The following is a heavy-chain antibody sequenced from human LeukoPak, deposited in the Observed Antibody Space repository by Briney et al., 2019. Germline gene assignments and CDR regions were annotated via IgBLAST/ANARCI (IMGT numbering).Heavy chain of an antibody. CDR1: GGSLSGYY. CDR3: ARGLTDGTGSFDI. Sequence: NSSETLSLTCAVYGGSLSGYYWYWLRQPPGKGLEWIGEINHSGRTNYHPSLKSRVTISIDTSTNQFSLKLSSVTAADTAVYYCARGLTDGTGSFDIWGQGTMVTVSS. J-gene: IGHJ3*02. CDR2: INHSGRT. D-gene: IGHD2-8*02. V-gene: IGHV4-34*01.